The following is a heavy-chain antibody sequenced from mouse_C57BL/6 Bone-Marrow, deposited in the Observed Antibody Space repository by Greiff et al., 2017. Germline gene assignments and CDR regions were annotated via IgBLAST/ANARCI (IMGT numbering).Heavy chain of an antibody. D-gene: IGHD1-1*01. CDR1: GYTFTDYY. CDR2: INPNNGGT. J-gene: IGHJ2*03. Sequence: VESGASVKISCKASGYTFTDYYMTWVKQSHGKSLEWIGDINPNNGGTSYNQKLKGKATLTVDKSSSTAYMELRSLTSEDSAVYYCARDYYCSSWYFDYWGQGTSLTVSS. CDR3: ARDYYCSSWYFDY. V-gene: IGHV1-26*01.